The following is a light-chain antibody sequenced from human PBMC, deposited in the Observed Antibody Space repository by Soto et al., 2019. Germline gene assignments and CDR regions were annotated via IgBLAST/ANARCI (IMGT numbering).Light chain of an antibody. J-gene: IGKJ1*01. CDR3: QQYGSSSWT. CDR1: QSVSSSY. CDR2: GAS. Sequence: IVLTQSPCTLSLSPGERATLSCRASQSVSSSYFAWYQQRFGQAPRLLIYGASSRATGIPDRFSGSGSGTDFTLTISRLEPEDFAVYYCQQYGSSSWTFGQGTKVDIK. V-gene: IGKV3-20*01.